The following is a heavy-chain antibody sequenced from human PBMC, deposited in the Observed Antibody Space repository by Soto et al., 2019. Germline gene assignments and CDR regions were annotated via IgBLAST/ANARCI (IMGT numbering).Heavy chain of an antibody. D-gene: IGHD3-16*01. CDR2: IHYSGGT. Sequence: QVQLQESGPGLVKPSETLSLTCTVSGVSITSHYWTWIRQPPGKGLEWIGNIHYSGGTNYSPSLKGRVIISVDTSENQSSLKLSSVTTADTAVYYCTVGGAGHPFDYWGQGTLVTVSS. CDR3: TVGGAGHPFDY. V-gene: IGHV4-59*11. CDR1: GVSITSHY. J-gene: IGHJ4*02.